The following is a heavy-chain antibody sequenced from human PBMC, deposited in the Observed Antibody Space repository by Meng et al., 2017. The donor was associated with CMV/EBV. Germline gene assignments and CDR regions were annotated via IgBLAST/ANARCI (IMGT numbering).Heavy chain of an antibody. CDR2: IYYSGST. J-gene: IGHJ6*02. Sequence: GSLRLSCTVSGGSVSSGSYYWSWIRQPPGKGLEWIGYIYYSGSTNYNPSLKSRVTISVDTSKNQFSLKLSSVTAADTAVYYCARSYYYYYGMDVWGQGTTVTVS. CDR3: ARSYYYYYGMDV. CDR1: GGSVSSGSYY. V-gene: IGHV4-61*01.